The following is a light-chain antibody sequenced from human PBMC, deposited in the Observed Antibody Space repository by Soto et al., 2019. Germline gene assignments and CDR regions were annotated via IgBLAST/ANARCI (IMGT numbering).Light chain of an antibody. CDR1: SSDVGGYNY. J-gene: IGLJ3*02. Sequence: QSVLTQPRSVSGSPGQSVTISCTGTSSDVGGYNYVSWYQQLPGKAPKLMIYDVSKRPSGVPDRFSGSKSGNTASLTISGLQAEDEADYYCCSYAGSYPWVFGGGTKVTVL. CDR3: CSYAGSYPWV. CDR2: DVS. V-gene: IGLV2-11*01.